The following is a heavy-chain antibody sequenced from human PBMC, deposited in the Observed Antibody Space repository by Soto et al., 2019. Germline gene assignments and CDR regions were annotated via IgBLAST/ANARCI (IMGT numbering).Heavy chain of an antibody. J-gene: IGHJ4*02. V-gene: IGHV3-9*01. CDR3: ASDIGGSTITTFFHY. Sequence: EVQLVESGGGLVQPGRSLRLSCVASGFTVDDYAMHWVRQAPGKGLEWVSGISWDSGRIDYADSVKGRFIISRDNAKNSLSLQMNSLRAEATALYSCASDIGGSTITTFFHYWGRGTLVTVSS. CDR2: ISWDSGRI. CDR1: GFTVDDYA. D-gene: IGHD4-4*01.